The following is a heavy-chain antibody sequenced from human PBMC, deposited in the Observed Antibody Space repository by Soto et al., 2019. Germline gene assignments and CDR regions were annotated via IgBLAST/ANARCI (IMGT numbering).Heavy chain of an antibody. J-gene: IGHJ4*02. V-gene: IGHV4-59*01. CDR1: GGSISGYY. CDR2: IYYSGST. CDR3: ARRYGASFDY. D-gene: IGHD4-17*01. Sequence: ASETLSLTCSVSGGSISGYYGSWIRQPPGKGLEWIGYIYYSGSTNYNPSLKSRVTISVDTSKNQFSLKLSSVTAADTAVYYCARRYGASFDYWGQGTLVTVSS.